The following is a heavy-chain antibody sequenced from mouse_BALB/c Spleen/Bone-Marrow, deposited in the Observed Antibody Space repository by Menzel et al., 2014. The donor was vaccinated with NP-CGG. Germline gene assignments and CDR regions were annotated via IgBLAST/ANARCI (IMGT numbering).Heavy chain of an antibody. CDR3: AKEGRGAY. CDR1: GYTFTSYW. CDR2: IYPGDGDT. Sequence: VQLQQSGAELARPGASVKLSCKASGYTFTSYWMQWVKQRPGQGLEWIGAIYPGDGDTRYTQKFKGKATLTADKSSSTAYRQLSSLASEDSAVYYCAKEGRGAYWGQGTLVTVSA. J-gene: IGHJ3*01. V-gene: IGHV1-87*01. D-gene: IGHD3-3*01.